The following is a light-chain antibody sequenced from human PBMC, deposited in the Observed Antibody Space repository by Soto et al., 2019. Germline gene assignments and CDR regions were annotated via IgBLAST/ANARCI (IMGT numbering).Light chain of an antibody. V-gene: IGKV1-5*03. Sequence: DIQMTQSPSSLSASVGDRVTITCRASQIINTWLAWYQQKPGKAPKLQIYRAFNLVNGVPSRFSGSGSGTEFTLTSSCLQPDDFSVYYCQQYETYSGTFGPGTKVDL. CDR2: RAF. CDR3: QQYETYSGT. CDR1: QIINTW. J-gene: IGKJ3*01.